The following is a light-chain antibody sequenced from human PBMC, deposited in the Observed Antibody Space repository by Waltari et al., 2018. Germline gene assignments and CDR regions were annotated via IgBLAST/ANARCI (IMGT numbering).Light chain of an antibody. V-gene: IGKV3-11*01. CDR3: QQRSNWPRFT. CDR2: DAS. CDR1: QSVSIY. J-gene: IGKJ3*01. Sequence: EIVLTQSPATLSLSPGERATLSCRASQSVSIYLAWYQQNPGQAPRLLIYDASNRATGIPARFSGSGSGTDFTLTISSLEPEDFAVYYCQQRSNWPRFTFGPGTKVDIK.